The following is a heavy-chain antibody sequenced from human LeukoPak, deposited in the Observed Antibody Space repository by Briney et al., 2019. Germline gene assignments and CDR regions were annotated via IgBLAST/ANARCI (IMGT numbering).Heavy chain of an antibody. CDR1: GFRFSNFW. CDR2: IYGDGSST. J-gene: IGHJ4*02. Sequence: GGSLRLSCVASGFRFSNFWMNWVRQAPGKGLEWVSRIYGDGSSTSYADAVKGRFTISRDNAKNTLYLEMNSLRAEGTAVYYCARERKYDSNFDYWGQGTLVTVSS. V-gene: IGHV3-74*01. CDR3: ARERKYDSNFDY. D-gene: IGHD1-1*01.